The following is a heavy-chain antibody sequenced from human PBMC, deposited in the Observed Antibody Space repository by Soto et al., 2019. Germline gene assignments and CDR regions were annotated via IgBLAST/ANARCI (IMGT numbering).Heavy chain of an antibody. Sequence: SETLSPARPVSRGPRTSGEDYLCWNRQSPGKGLEWIGYISNSGSTGYNPSLKTRLSMSVDRSKNQFTLRLTSVTAADTAVYFCATESGSTYGYFDYWGQGTQVTVSS. CDR3: ATESGSTYGYFDY. D-gene: IGHD5-18*01. J-gene: IGHJ4*02. V-gene: IGHV4-30-4*01. CDR1: RGPRTSGEDY. CDR2: ISNSGST.